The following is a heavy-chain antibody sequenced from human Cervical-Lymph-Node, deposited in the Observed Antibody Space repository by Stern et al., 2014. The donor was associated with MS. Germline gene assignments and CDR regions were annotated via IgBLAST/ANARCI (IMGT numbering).Heavy chain of an antibody. V-gene: IGHV4-31*03. J-gene: IGHJ3*02. CDR2: IHHSGNT. CDR1: GGSLTRGGHY. CDR3: ARGNRAFYYGDAFDM. D-gene: IGHD3-22*01. Sequence: QLQLQESGPGLVKPSQTLSLTCTVSGGSLTRGGHYWTWIRQYPGKGLEWIGYIHHSGNTDYNPCLKSRVSISVDTSKHQFSLRLSSMTDADTAVYYCARGNRAFYYGDAFDMWGHGTMVTVSS.